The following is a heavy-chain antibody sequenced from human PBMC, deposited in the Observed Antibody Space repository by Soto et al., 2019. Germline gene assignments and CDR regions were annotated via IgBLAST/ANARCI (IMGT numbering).Heavy chain of an antibody. D-gene: IGHD2-15*01. Sequence: QVQLVESGGGVVQPGRSLRLSCAASGFTFSNYAMYWVRQAPGKGLEWVAVISYDGNNKYYADSVKGRFTISRDNSKNTLYLQRNSLRAEDTAVYYCARAGGDGGTCYTLVGLRYGMDVWGQGTTVTVSS. CDR2: ISYDGNNK. V-gene: IGHV3-30-3*01. J-gene: IGHJ6*02. CDR3: ARAGGDGGTCYTLVGLRYGMDV. CDR1: GFTFSNYA.